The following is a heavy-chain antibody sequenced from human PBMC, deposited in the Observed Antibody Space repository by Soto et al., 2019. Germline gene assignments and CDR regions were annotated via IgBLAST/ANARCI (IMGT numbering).Heavy chain of an antibody. J-gene: IGHJ4*01. CDR3: ARDITLDSRLPVAGILDD. CDR2: ISGSSGYI. V-gene: IGHV3-21*06. Sequence: GRSLRISCTASGFSFSSYTMTWVRQAPGKGLEWVSSISGSSGYIYYADSVKGRFTISRDNTANALYLQMSSLRAEDTAMYYCARDITLDSRLPVAGILDDWGQGPLVTGAS. D-gene: IGHD6-13*01. CDR1: GFSFSSYT.